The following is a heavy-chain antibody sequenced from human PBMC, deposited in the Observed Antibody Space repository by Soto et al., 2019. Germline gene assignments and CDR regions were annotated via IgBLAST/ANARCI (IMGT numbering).Heavy chain of an antibody. V-gene: IGHV3-30*03. Sequence: SIRLSSAASGFTFGRYGLPWVRQAPGKGLEWVAVISYDGSNKYYADSVKGRFTISRDNSKNTLYLQMNSLRAEDTAVYYCAEKDDYFDYRGQGTLVTVSP. J-gene: IGHJ4*02. CDR3: AEKDDYFDY. CDR1: GFTFGRYG. CDR2: ISYDGSNK.